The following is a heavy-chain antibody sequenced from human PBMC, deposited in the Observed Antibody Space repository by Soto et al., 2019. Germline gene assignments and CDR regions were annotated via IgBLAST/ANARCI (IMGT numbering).Heavy chain of an antibody. J-gene: IGHJ6*02. CDR3: ARIKWGLDYYSGMDV. D-gene: IGHD1-26*01. CDR1: GYTFSDYF. V-gene: IGHV1-2*02. CDR2: INPKTAAT. Sequence: QVQLVQSGAEVGKSGASVKVSCKASGYTFSDYFIQWLRQAPGQGLEWVAWINPKTAATNYAKKFQDRVTVTSDTSFSTAYLELTRLRPDDTARYYCARIKWGLDYYSGMDVWGQGTAVSVTS.